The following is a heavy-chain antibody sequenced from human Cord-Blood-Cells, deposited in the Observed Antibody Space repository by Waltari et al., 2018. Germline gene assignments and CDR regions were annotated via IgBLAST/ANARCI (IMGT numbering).Heavy chain of an antibody. CDR2: INHSGST. CDR3: ASHPLGIKWYGMDV. CDR1: GGSFSGYY. V-gene: IGHV4-34*01. Sequence: QVQLQQWGAGLLKPSETLSLTCAVYGGSFSGYYWSWIRQPPGKGLEWIGEINHSGSTNYNPSLKSRVTISVDTSKNQFSLKLRSVTAADTAVYYCASHPLGIKWYGMDVWGQGTTVTVSS. J-gene: IGHJ6*02. D-gene: IGHD7-27*01.